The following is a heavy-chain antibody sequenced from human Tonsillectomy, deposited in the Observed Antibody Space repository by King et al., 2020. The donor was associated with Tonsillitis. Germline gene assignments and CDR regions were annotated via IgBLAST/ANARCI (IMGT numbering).Heavy chain of an antibody. CDR2: INPNSGGT. V-gene: IGHV1-2*02. Sequence: QVQLVESGAEVKKPGASVKVSCRASGYTFTGYYIHWVRQAPGQGLEWMGWINPNSGGTNYAQKFQGRVTMTRDTSISTAYMELSRLRSDDTAVHYCARDIRYYSDSSGYSPFDYWGQGTLVTVSS. D-gene: IGHD3-22*01. CDR3: ARDIRYYSDSSGYSPFDY. J-gene: IGHJ4*02. CDR1: GYTFTGYY.